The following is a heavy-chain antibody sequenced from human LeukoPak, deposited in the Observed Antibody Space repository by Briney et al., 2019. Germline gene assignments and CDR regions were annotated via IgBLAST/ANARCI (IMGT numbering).Heavy chain of an antibody. CDR3: ARARSGAYYYGMDV. CDR2: IYYSGST. V-gene: IGHV4-30-4*01. J-gene: IGHJ6*02. CDR1: GGSISSGDYY. Sequence: PSQTLSLTCTVSGGSISSGDYYWSWIRQPPGKGLEWIGYIYYSGSTNYNPSLKSRVTISVDTSKNQFSLKLSSVTAADTAVYYCARARSGAYYYGMDVWGQGTTVTVSS. D-gene: IGHD3-10*01.